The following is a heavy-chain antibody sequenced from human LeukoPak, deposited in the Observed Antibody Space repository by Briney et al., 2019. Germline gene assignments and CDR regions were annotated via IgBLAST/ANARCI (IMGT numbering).Heavy chain of an antibody. CDR2: IDSSSTNT. D-gene: IGHD6-19*01. V-gene: IGHV3-21*06. J-gene: IGHJ4*02. CDR3: ARDRGSGWYGDLGY. Sequence: GGSLRLSCAASGFTFSSFSLNWVRQAPGKGLEWVSSIDSSSTNTYYADSVKGRFTISRDNAKNPLYLEMNSLRAEDTAVYFCARDRGSGWYGDLGYWGQGTLVTVSS. CDR1: GFTFSSFS.